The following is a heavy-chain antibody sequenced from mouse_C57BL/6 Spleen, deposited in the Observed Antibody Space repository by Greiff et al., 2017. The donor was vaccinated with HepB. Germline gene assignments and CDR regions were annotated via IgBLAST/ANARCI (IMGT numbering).Heavy chain of an antibody. V-gene: IGHV3-6*01. Sequence: EVQLQQSGPGLVKPSQSLSLTCSVTGYSITSGYYWNWIRQFPGNKLEWMGYISYDGSNNYNPSLKNRISITRDTSKNQFFLKLNSVTTEDTATYYCARLDGYYQGFAYWGQGTLVTVSA. CDR3: ARLDGYYQGFAY. CDR2: ISYDGSN. CDR1: GYSITSGYY. D-gene: IGHD2-3*01. J-gene: IGHJ3*01.